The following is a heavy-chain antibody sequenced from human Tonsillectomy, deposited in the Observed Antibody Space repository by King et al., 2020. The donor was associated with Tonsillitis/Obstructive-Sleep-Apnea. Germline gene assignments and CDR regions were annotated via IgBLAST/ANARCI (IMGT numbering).Heavy chain of an antibody. CDR1: GFTFSSYA. V-gene: IGHV3-23*04. J-gene: IGHJ4*02. CDR2: ISGSGGSR. D-gene: IGHD1-20*01. CDR3: AKDRIALTGTSLVN. Sequence: VQLVESGGGLVQPGGSLRLSCAASGFTFSSYAMNWVRQAPGKGLEWVLGISGSGGSRYYADSVKCRFTISSDTTKNPLYLQMNSLRAEDTAVYYCAKDRIALTGTSLVNWGQGTLVTVSS.